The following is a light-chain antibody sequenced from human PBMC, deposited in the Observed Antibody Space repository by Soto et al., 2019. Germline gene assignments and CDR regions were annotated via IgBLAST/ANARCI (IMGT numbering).Light chain of an antibody. CDR3: RSYSGTNHLV. Sequence: QSALTQPPSASGSPGQSVTISCTGTSGDVGGYNFVSWYQQHPGKAPKLIIYEVNNPPSGVPDRFSGSKSGNTASLTASGLQAEHEADYYCRSYSGTNHLVFGGGTKLTV. V-gene: IGLV2-8*01. J-gene: IGLJ2*01. CDR2: EVN. CDR1: SGDVGGYNF.